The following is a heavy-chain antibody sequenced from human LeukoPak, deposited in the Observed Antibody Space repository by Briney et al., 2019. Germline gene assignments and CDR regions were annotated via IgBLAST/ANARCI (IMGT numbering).Heavy chain of an antibody. D-gene: IGHD3-3*01. CDR1: GGSISNHY. V-gene: IGHV4-59*11. J-gene: IGHJ6*03. Sequence: SETLSLTCTVSGGSISNHYWSWIRQPPGKGLEWIGYIYYSGSTNYNPSLKSRVTISVDTPKNQFSLKLSSVTAADTAVYYCARVYYDFWSGYLIKNYYYYMDVWGKGTTVTVSS. CDR3: ARVYYDFWSGYLIKNYYYYMDV. CDR2: IYYSGST.